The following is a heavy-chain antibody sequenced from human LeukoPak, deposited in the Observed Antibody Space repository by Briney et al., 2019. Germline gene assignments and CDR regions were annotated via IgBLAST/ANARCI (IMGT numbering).Heavy chain of an antibody. Sequence: PGGSLRLSCAASGFTFSSYSMNWVRQAPGKGLEWVPSISSSSSYLYYADSVKGRFTISRDNAKNSMYLQMNSLTAEDTAVYYCASDPGGFQLPYYFDYWGQGTLVTVSS. J-gene: IGHJ4*02. CDR1: GFTFSSYS. D-gene: IGHD2-2*01. V-gene: IGHV3-21*01. CDR2: ISSSSSYL. CDR3: ASDPGGFQLPYYFDY.